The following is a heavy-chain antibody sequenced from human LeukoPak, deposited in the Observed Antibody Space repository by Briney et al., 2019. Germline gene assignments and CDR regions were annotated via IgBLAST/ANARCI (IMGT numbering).Heavy chain of an antibody. D-gene: IGHD6-13*01. CDR2: INPNSGGT. J-gene: IGHJ4*02. CDR1: GYTFTGFY. V-gene: IGHV1-2*06. CDR3: ARGPPYSSSWYY. Sequence: ASVKVSCKASGYTFTGFYMHWVRQAPGQGLEWMGRINPNSGGTNYAQKFQGRVTMTRDTSISTAYMELSRLRSDDTAVYYCARGPPYSSSWYYWGQVTLVTVSS.